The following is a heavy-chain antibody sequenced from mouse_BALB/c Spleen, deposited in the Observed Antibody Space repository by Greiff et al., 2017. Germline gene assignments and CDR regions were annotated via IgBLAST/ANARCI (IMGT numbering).Heavy chain of an antibody. D-gene: IGHD2-14*01. CDR2: ISYSGST. V-gene: IGHV3-2*02. J-gene: IGHJ4*01. CDR1: GYSITSDYA. Sequence: EVQLVESGPGLVKPSQSLSLTCTVTGYSITSDYAWNWIRQFPGNKLEWMGYISYSGSTSYNPSLKSRISITRDTSKNQFFLQLNSVTTEDTATYYCAREGYGAMDYWGQGTSVTVSS. CDR3: AREGYGAMDY.